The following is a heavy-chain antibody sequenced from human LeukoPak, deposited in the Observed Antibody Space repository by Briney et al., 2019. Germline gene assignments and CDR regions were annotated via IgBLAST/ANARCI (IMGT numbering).Heavy chain of an antibody. J-gene: IGHJ4*02. V-gene: IGHV1-2*02. CDR1: GYTFTGYY. D-gene: IGHD1-1*01. CDR3: ARDHKPRNWNYLNY. CDR2: INPNSGGT. Sequence: GASVKVSCKASGYTFTGYYMHWVRQAPAQGLEWMGWINPNSGGTNYAQKFQGRVTMTRDTSISTAYMELSRLRSDDTAVYYCARDHKPRNWNYLNYWGQGTLVTVSS.